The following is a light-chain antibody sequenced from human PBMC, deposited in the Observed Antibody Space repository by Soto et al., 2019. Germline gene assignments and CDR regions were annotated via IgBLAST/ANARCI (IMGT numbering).Light chain of an antibody. Sequence: DIQMTQSPSTLSASVGDRVTITCRASQSISSWLAWYQQKPGKAPKLLIYKASSLESGVPSRFSGSGSGTHFVLTISNFQPEDSATYYCQQYNSYTWTFGQGTKVDIK. CDR3: QQYNSYTWT. V-gene: IGKV1-5*03. J-gene: IGKJ1*01. CDR1: QSISSW. CDR2: KAS.